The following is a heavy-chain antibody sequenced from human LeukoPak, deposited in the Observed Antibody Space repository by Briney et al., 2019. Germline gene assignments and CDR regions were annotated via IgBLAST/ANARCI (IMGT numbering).Heavy chain of an antibody. J-gene: IGHJ4*02. D-gene: IGHD1/OR15-1a*01. V-gene: IGHV3-7*01. CDR1: GLSFSGQW. Sequence: PGGSLRLSCTASGLSFSGQWMNWVRQSPGQGLEWVANIKYDGSEKYYVDSVKGRFTISREDAKNSLSLQMGSERPEDTAVYYCAFNNNFKYWGQGTLVIVSS. CDR3: AFNNNFKY. CDR2: IKYDGSEK.